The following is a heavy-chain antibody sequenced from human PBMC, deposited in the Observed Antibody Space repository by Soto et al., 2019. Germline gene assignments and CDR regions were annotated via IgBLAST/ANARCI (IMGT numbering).Heavy chain of an antibody. CDR1: GFSFDDYS. J-gene: IGHJ3*01. CDR2: IEWDGATT. Sequence: VRLVESGGVVVQPGGSLRLSCAASGFSFDDYSMHWVRQAPGKGLEWVSLIEWDGATTSYADSVKGRFTISRDNNKASLHLQMNSLRTEDTAMYYCAKAFSGSDAFDFWGQGTFVTVSS. V-gene: IGHV3-43*01. CDR3: AKAFSGSDAFDF. D-gene: IGHD5-12*01.